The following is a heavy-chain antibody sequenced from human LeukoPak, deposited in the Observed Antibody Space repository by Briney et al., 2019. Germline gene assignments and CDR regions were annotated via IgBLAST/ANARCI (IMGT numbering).Heavy chain of an antibody. V-gene: IGHV3-30*18. J-gene: IGHJ4*02. CDR2: ISYDGSNK. CDR3: AKGESRIQLWWVFDY. Sequence: GGSLRLSCAASGFTFSSYGMHWVRQAPGKGLEWVAVISYDGSNKYYADSVKGRFTISRDNSKNTLYLQMNSLRAEDTAVYYCAKGESRIQLWWVFDYWGQGTLVTVSS. CDR1: GFTFSSYG. D-gene: IGHD5-18*01.